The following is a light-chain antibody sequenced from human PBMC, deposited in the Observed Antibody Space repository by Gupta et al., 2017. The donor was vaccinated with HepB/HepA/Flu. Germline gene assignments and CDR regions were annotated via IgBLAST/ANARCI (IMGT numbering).Light chain of an antibody. J-gene: IGLJ1*01. CDR1: NIGTKH. CDR3: QVWDNRSGNV. Sequence: NVLTQPPSASVAPGKPARITCGGNNIGTKHINWYQQRPGQPPVVVVYDDSDRPSGIPERISGSNSGNTASVTISRVEAGDEADYFSQVWDNRSGNVFGTGTKVTVL. V-gene: IGLV3-21*03. CDR2: DDS.